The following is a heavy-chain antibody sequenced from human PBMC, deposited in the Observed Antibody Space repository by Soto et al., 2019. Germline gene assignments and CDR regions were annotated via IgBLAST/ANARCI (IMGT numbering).Heavy chain of an antibody. D-gene: IGHD3-3*01. V-gene: IGHV3-33*01. J-gene: IGHJ4*02. CDR2: IWYDGSNK. CDR1: GFTFSSYG. Sequence: HPGGSLRLSCAASGFTFSSYGMHWVRQAPGKGLEWVAVIWYDGSNKYYADSVKGRFTISRDNSKNTLYLQMNSPRAEDTAVYYCARDWTPEWGLGYWGQGTLVTVSS. CDR3: ARDWTPEWGLGY.